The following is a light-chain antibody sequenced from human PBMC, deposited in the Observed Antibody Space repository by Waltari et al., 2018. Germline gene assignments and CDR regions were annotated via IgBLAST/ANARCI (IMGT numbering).Light chain of an antibody. CDR3: CSYGGPSSWV. Sequence: QSALTQPASMSGSPGQSITVSCPGTSRDIGNYDLVSWYQQFPGKAPKPIISEGTERPSGISRRLSGSKSGNTAFLTIAGLQAEDEADYHCCSYGGPSSWVFGGGTKLTVL. CDR2: EGT. J-gene: IGLJ3*02. CDR1: SRDIGNYDL. V-gene: IGLV2-23*01.